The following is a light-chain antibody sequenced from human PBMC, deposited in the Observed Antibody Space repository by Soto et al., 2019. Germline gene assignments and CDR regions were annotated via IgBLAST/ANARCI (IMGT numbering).Light chain of an antibody. CDR2: DAS. J-gene: IGKJ4*01. CDR1: QSVSNY. Sequence: EIVLTQSPATLSLSPGERATLSCRASQSVSNYLAWYQQKSGQAPRLLIYDASNRAAGIPARFSGSGSGTDFTLTISSLQSEDFAVYFCQHYYERPLTFGVGTKVDIK. CDR3: QHYYERPLT. V-gene: IGKV3-11*01.